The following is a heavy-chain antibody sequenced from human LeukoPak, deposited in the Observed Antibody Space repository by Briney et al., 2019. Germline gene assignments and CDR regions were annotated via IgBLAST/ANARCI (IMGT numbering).Heavy chain of an antibody. V-gene: IGHV4-39*02. CDR2: IYYNVTT. J-gene: IGHJ4*02. D-gene: IGHD5-24*01. Sequence: SSETLSLTCTVSGGSISSSIYFWGWFRQPPGKGLEWFGSIYYNVTTYYTSSLKRRVTIYVDTSKNHLSLKLSSVTAADTAVYYCARVRDGYNRNWAYWGQGTLGTVSS. CDR1: GGSISSSIYF. CDR3: ARVRDGYNRNWAY.